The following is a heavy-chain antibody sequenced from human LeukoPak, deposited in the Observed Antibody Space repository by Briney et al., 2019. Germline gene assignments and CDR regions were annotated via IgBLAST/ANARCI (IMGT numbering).Heavy chain of an antibody. V-gene: IGHV4-34*01. CDR2: INHSGSI. J-gene: IGHJ3*02. CDR3: ARGEYDYVWGSYRSAVIDI. D-gene: IGHD3-16*02. CDR1: GGSFSGYY. Sequence: SETLSLTCAVYGGSFSGYYWSWIRQPPGKGLEWIGEINHSGSINYNPSLKSRVTISVDTSKNQFSLKLSSVTAADTAVYYCARGEYDYVWGSYRSAVIDIWGQGTMVTVSS.